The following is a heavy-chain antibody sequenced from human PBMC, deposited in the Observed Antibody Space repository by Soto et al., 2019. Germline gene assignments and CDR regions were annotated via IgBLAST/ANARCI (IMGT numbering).Heavy chain of an antibody. J-gene: IGHJ4*02. CDR3: AKREVAGTQYFDY. Sequence: PGGSLRLSCAASGFTFSSSVLSWVRQAPGKGLEYVSSITAIGVTYYADSMRGRFTISRDNSKNTLYLQLNSLRAEDTAVYYCAKREVAGTQYFDYWGQGTLVTVSS. CDR2: ITAIGVT. V-gene: IGHV3-23*01. CDR1: GFTFSSSV. D-gene: IGHD6-19*01.